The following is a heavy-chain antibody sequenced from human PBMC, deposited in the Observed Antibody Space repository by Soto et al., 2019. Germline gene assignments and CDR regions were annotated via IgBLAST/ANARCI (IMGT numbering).Heavy chain of an antibody. J-gene: IGHJ4*02. Sequence: QVPLVQSGAEVKKPGSSVKVSCKSSGGTFSSHVFNWVRQAPGQGLEWMGVIMPIIGTANYAQKFQGRVQITADESTSTAYMELSSLRSEDTAVYYCARDLEFRDGNISHLDYWGQGTLVTVSS. V-gene: IGHV1-69*01. CDR1: GGTFSSHV. CDR2: IMPIIGTA. CDR3: ARDLEFRDGNISHLDY. D-gene: IGHD3-10*01.